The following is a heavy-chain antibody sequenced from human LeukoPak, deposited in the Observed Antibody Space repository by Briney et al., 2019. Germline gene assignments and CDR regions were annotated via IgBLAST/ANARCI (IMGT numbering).Heavy chain of an antibody. CDR3: ARGSRDYGDYIDY. J-gene: IGHJ4*02. CDR2: IFIRGNT. D-gene: IGHD4-17*01. V-gene: IGHV4-61*02. Sequence: PSETLSLTCSVSTGSVSSNTSYWTWIRQPAGKGLEWIGRIFIRGNTNYNPSLRSRVTISLDTSKNEFFLRLSSVTAADTAVYYCARGSRDYGDYIDYWGQGTLVTVSS. CDR1: TGSVSSNTSY.